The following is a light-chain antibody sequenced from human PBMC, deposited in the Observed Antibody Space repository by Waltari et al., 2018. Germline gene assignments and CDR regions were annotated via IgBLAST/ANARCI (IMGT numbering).Light chain of an antibody. J-gene: IGLJ3*02. V-gene: IGLV10-54*04. CDR2: RSN. Sequence: QAGLTQPHSLSRDLGQTATLTCTGNKHNVANQGAAWLQQHRGHPPKLLSFRSNNRPAGISERCSASTSGNTASLSITGRQPDDEADYYCSAWDSDLVAVVFGGGTKLTVL. CDR1: KHNVANQG. CDR3: SAWDSDLVAVV.